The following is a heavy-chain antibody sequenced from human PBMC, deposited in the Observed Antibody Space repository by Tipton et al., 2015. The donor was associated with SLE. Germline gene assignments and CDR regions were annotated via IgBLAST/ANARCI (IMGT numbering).Heavy chain of an antibody. CDR3: ARDLWTGDDPTNLKYYFDY. J-gene: IGHJ4*02. V-gene: IGHV1-2*02. Sequence: QVQLVQSGPEVKKPGASVKVSCKASGYTFTGYYMHWVRQAPGQGLEWMGWINPNSGGTNYAQKFQGRVTMTRDTSISTAYMELSRLRSDDTAVYYGARDLWTGDDPTNLKYYFDYWGQGTLVTVSS. CDR2: INPNSGGT. D-gene: IGHD3/OR15-3a*01. CDR1: GYTFTGYY.